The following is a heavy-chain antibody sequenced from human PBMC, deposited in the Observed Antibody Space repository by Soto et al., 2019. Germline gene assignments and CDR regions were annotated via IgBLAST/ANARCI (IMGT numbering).Heavy chain of an antibody. CDR1: GGSIFSHL. J-gene: IGHJ3*02. V-gene: IGHV4-59*11. CDR3: AREGPLSGDAFDI. CDR2: VSHSGST. D-gene: IGHD3-16*01. Sequence: PSETLSLTCTVSGGSIFSHLWSWIRQPPGKRLEWIGYVSHSGSTTHNPSLKSRVTISLDTSQNQVSLQLRSVTAADTAVYYCAREGPLSGDAFDIWGRGTKGTVSS.